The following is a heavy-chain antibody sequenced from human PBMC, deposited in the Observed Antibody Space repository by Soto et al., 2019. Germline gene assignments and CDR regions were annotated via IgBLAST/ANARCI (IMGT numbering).Heavy chain of an antibody. CDR2: ISSSSSYT. V-gene: IGHV3-11*05. J-gene: IGHJ6*02. CDR1: GFTFSDYY. CDR3: ARAPRPSYYGMDV. Sequence: QVQLVESGGGLVKPGGSLRLSCAASGFTFSDYYMSWIRQAPGKGLEWVSYISSSSSYTNYADSVKGRFTISRDNAKNPPYLQMKSLRAEDTAGYYCARAPRPSYYGMDVWGQGTTVTVSS.